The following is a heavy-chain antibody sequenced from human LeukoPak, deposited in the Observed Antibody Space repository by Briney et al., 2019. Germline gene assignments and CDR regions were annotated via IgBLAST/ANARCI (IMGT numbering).Heavy chain of an antibody. CDR3: ARRGAERKCSGGSCYYDY. CDR2: IYPGDSDI. J-gene: IGHJ4*03. D-gene: IGHD2-15*01. CDR1: GYSFTSYW. V-gene: IGHV5-51*01. Sequence: GESLKISCKGSGYSFTSYWIGWVRQMPGKGLEWMGIIYPGDSDIRYSSSFQGQVTISADKSISTAYLQWSSLKASDTAMYYCARRGAERKCSGGSCYYDYWGQGTLVTVSS.